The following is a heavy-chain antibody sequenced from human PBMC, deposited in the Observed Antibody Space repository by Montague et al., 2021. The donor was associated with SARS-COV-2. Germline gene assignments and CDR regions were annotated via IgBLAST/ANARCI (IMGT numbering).Heavy chain of an antibody. CDR3: ARWGEYYDSPYHYYAMDV. CDR1: GGSISPYY. Sequence: SETLSLTCTVSGGSISPYYWSWIRQSPGKGLECIGYTSYSGSTDYNPSLKSRVTISIDTSKNQFSLKLSSVTAADTAVYYCARWGEYYDSPYHYYAMDVWGQGTRVTVSS. V-gene: IGHV4-59*12. J-gene: IGHJ6*02. D-gene: IGHD3-3*01. CDR2: TSYSGST.